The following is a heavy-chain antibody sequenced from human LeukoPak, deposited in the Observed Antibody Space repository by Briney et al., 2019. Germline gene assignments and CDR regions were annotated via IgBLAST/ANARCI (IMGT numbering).Heavy chain of an antibody. Sequence: PGGSLRLSCAVSGFPFSSFGMHWVRQAPGKGLEWVTFIWYDGTKKYYADSVKGRFTVSRDNSKNTLYLQMSSLRTEDTAVYYCAKGPLLWNWGQGTLVTVSS. CDR2: IWYDGTKK. V-gene: IGHV3-30*02. D-gene: IGHD2/OR15-2a*01. CDR1: GFPFSSFG. CDR3: AKGPLLWN. J-gene: IGHJ4*02.